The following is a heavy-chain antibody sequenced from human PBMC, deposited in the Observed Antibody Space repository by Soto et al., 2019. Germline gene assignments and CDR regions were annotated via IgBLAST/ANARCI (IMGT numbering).Heavy chain of an antibody. CDR2: IIPIFGTA. J-gene: IGHJ4*02. Sequence: QVQLVQSVAEVKKPGSSVKVSCKASGGTFSSYAISWVRQAPGQGLEWMEGIIPIFGTANYAQKFQGRVTITADESTSTDYMELSSLRSEDTAVYSCKKEHNYYGSGSYISPGFWGQGALVAVAS. V-gene: IGHV1-69*01. D-gene: IGHD3-10*01. CDR1: GGTFSSYA. CDR3: KKEHNYYGSGSYISPGF.